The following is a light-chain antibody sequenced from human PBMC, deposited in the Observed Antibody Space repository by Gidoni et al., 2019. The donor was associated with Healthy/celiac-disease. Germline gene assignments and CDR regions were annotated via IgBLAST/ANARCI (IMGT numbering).Light chain of an antibody. V-gene: IGKV1-5*03. CDR2: KAS. CDR1: PSISSW. CDR3: QQYNSYPLT. J-gene: IGKJ4*01. Sequence: DIQMTQSPSTLSASVGDRVTITCRASPSISSWLAWYQQKPGKAPKLLIYKASSLESGVPSRFSGSGSGTEFTLIISSRQPDDFATYYCQQYNSYPLTFGGGTKVEIK.